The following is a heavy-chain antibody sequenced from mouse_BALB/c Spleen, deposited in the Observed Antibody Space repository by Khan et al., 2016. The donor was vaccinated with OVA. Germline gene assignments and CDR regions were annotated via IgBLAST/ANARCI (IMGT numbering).Heavy chain of an antibody. J-gene: IGHJ2*01. Sequence: IQLVQSGTVLARPGASVKMSCKGSGYTFTNYWMHWVKQRPGQGLEWIGAIYPGNSDTNYNQKFKGRAKLTAVTSISTAYMELNSLTNEDSAVYYCTRNGFGNYESWDYWGQGTTLTVSS. CDR2: IYPGNSDT. D-gene: IGHD2-1*01. V-gene: IGHV1-5*01. CDR3: TRNGFGNYESWDY. CDR1: GYTFTNYW.